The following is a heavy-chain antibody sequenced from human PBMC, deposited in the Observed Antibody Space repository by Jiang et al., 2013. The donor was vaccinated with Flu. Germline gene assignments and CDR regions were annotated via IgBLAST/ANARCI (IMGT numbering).Heavy chain of an antibody. D-gene: IGHD6-19*01. CDR1: GDSVSSNAAV. CDR3: ARDVSSVAGTFDY. Sequence: QTLSLTCAISGDSVSSNAAVWNWIRQSPSRGLEWLGRTYHRSEWFSDYAFSVNGRISINADTSTNQVSLHLTSVTPEDTAVYYCARDVSSVAGTFDYWGQGILVTVPS. V-gene: IGHV6-1*01. CDR2: TYHRSEWFS. J-gene: IGHJ4*02.